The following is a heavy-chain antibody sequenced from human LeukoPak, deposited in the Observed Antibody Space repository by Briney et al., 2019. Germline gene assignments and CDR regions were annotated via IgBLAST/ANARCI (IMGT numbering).Heavy chain of an antibody. J-gene: IGHJ4*02. D-gene: IGHD3/OR15-3a*01. Sequence: GGALRLSCAASGINFSDSEMNWVRQAPGKGLEWVSYISSSGTTIYYADSVKGRFTISRDNAKNSLYLQMNSLRAEDTAVYYCARGVPTGYYTSCYDYWGQGTLVTVSS. CDR1: GINFSDSE. V-gene: IGHV3-48*03. CDR3: ARGVPTGYYTSCYDY. CDR2: ISSSGTTI.